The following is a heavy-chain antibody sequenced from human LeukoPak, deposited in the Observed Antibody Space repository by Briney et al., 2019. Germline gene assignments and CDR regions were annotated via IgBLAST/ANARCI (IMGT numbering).Heavy chain of an antibody. D-gene: IGHD3-10*01. CDR3: ASSSGSGYFVY. CDR2: IYYSGST. Sequence: SETLSLTYTVSGGSISSGDYYWSWIRQPPGKGLEWIGYIYYSGSTYYNPSLKSRVTISVDTSKNQFSLKLSSVTAADTAVYYCASSSGSGYFVYWGQGTLVTVSS. J-gene: IGHJ4*02. CDR1: GGSISSGDYY. V-gene: IGHV4-30-4*01.